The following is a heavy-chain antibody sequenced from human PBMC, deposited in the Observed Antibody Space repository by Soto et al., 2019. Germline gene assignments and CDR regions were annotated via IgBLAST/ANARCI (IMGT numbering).Heavy chain of an antibody. CDR3: ARGFYSGSYLVYYYYGMDV. Sequence: QVQLVQSGAEVKKPGSSVKVSCKASGGTFSSYAISWVRQAPGQGLEWMGGIIPIFGTANYAQKFQGRVTITADESTSTAYMELSSLRSEDTAVYYCARGFYSGSYLVYYYYGMDVWGQGTTVTVSS. D-gene: IGHD1-26*01. J-gene: IGHJ6*02. CDR2: IIPIFGTA. V-gene: IGHV1-69*01. CDR1: GGTFSSYA.